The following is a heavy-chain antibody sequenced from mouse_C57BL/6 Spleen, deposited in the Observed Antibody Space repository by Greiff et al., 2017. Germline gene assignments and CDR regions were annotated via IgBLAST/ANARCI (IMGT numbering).Heavy chain of an antibody. D-gene: IGHD2-2*01. CDR1: GFSLTSYG. CDR2: IWSGGST. CDR3: ARRMVTDWYFDV. Sequence: QVQLQQSGPGLVQPSQSLSITCTASGFSLTSYGVHWVRQSPGQGLEWLGVIWSGGSTDYNAAFISRLSISKDNSKSKVFFEMNSLKADDSAIYYCARRMVTDWYFDVWGTGTTVTVSS. J-gene: IGHJ1*03. V-gene: IGHV2-2*01.